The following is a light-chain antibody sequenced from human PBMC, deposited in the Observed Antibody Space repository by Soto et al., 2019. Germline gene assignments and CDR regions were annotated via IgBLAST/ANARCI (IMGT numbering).Light chain of an antibody. V-gene: IGKV1-5*03. Sequence: DIQMTQSPSTLSGFIGDRVTINCRASQTICSWLAWYQQKPGNAPKLLIYKASTLKSGVPSRFIGSGSVTEFTFTISRLQSDVFATYFCHHYNSYSDALGQVIKVELK. J-gene: IGKJ1*01. CDR2: KAS. CDR3: HHYNSYSDA. CDR1: QTICSW.